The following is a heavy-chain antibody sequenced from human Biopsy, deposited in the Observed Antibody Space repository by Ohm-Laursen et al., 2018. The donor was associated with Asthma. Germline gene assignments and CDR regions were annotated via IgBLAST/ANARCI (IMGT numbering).Heavy chain of an antibody. CDR1: GGTFNTYV. CDR2: INSVFGTT. CDR3: TRKAGSCISRTCYSLDF. J-gene: IGHJ4*02. V-gene: IGHV1-69*13. D-gene: IGHD2-2*01. Sequence: SVKVSCESLGGTFNTYVIGWVRQAPGQGLEWIGGINSVFGTTTYPQKFQDRVTITADDSTSTVYMELSSLRSEDTAVYYCTRKAGSCISRTCYSLDFWGQGTLVTVSS.